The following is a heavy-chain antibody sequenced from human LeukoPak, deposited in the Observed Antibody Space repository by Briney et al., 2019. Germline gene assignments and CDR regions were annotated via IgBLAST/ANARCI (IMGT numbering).Heavy chain of an antibody. Sequence: ASVKVSCKASGYTFTGYYMHWVRQAPGQGLEWMGWINPNGGGTNYAQKLQGRVTMTTDTSTSTAYMELRSLRSDDTAVYYCARDRYCSGGSCYYGNWFDPWGQGTLVTVSS. CDR2: INPNGGGT. CDR1: GYTFTGYY. CDR3: ARDRYCSGGSCYYGNWFDP. D-gene: IGHD2-15*01. J-gene: IGHJ5*02. V-gene: IGHV1-2*02.